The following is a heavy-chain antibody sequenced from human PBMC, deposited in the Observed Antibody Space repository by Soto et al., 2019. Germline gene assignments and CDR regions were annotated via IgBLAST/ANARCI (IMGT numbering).Heavy chain of an antibody. CDR1: GGTFSSYA. J-gene: IGHJ3*02. CDR3: ARGGLYSSGWYLSAFDI. V-gene: IGHV1-69*13. D-gene: IGHD6-19*01. CDR2: IIPIFGTA. Sequence: ASVKVSCKASGGTFSSYAISWVRQAPGQGLEWMGGIIPIFGTANYAQKFQGRVTITADESTSTAYMELSSLRSEDTAVYYCARGGLYSSGWYLSAFDIWGQGTMVTVSS.